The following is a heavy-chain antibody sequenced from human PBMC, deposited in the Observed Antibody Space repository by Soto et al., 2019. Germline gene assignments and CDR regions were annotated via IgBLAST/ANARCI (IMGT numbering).Heavy chain of an antibody. J-gene: IGHJ6*02. CDR1: GSNFNSYT. V-gene: IGHV3-21*01. D-gene: IGHD2-15*01. CDR2: ISSSGYI. CDR3: ARDCSGGSCYPGMDV. Sequence: GSLRLSCAASGSNFNSYTINWVRQAPGKRLERLSSISSSGYIFSTDSVRGRFTISRDNAKNSVYLQINSLRAEDTAVYLCARDCSGGSCYPGMDVWGQGTTVTVSS.